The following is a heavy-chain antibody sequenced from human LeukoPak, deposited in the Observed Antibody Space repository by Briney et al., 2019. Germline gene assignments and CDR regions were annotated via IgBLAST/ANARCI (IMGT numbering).Heavy chain of an antibody. Sequence: GGSLRLSCAASGFTFNIYSMNWVRQAPGKGLEWVSSISSSSSYIYYADSVKGRFTISRDNAKNSLYLQMNSLRAEDTAVYYCARDHFGGTAAAFDAFDIWGPGTMVTVSS. CDR2: ISSSSSYI. CDR3: ARDHFGGTAAAFDAFDI. J-gene: IGHJ3*02. V-gene: IGHV3-21*01. CDR1: GFTFNIYS. D-gene: IGHD6-13*01.